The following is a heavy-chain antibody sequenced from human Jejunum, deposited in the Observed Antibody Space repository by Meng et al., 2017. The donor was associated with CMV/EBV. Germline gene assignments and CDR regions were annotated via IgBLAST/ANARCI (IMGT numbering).Heavy chain of an antibody. CDR2: VNAGNGNT. Sequence: SGYSFTNDLLFWVRQAPGQRLEWMGWVNAGNGNTKYSQKFQDRVTITRDTSATTAYLALSGLRSEDTAVYYCAREHTGDSSSYPPFAYWGQGTLVTVSS. J-gene: IGHJ4*02. CDR1: GYSFTNDL. CDR3: AREHTGDSSSYPPFAY. V-gene: IGHV1-3*01. D-gene: IGHD2-2*01.